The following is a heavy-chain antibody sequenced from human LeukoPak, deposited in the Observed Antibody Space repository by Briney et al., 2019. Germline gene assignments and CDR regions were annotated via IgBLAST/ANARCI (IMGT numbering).Heavy chain of an antibody. D-gene: IGHD2-15*01. CDR3: ARRATVVVVAATQDYYYYYMDV. J-gene: IGHJ6*03. CDR2: INWNGGST. CDR1: GFTFDDYG. Sequence: GGSLRLSCAASGFTFDDYGMSWVRQAPGKGLEWVSGINWNGGSTGYADSVKGRFTISRDNAKNSLYLQMNSLRAQDTALYYCARRATVVVVAATQDYYYYYMDVWGKGTTVTVSS. V-gene: IGHV3-20*04.